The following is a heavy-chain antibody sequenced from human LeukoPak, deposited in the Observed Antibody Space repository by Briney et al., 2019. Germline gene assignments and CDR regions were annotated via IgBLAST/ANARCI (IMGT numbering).Heavy chain of an antibody. CDR3: AKDKSGPWARKPIDY. J-gene: IGHJ4*02. Sequence: GGSLRLSCAASGFTFSSYGMHWVRQAPGKGLEWVAVISYDGSNKYYADSVKGRFTISRDNSKNTLYLQMNSLRAEDTAVYYCAKDKSGPWARKPIDYWGQGTLVTVSS. CDR2: ISYDGSNK. V-gene: IGHV3-30*18. CDR1: GFTFSSYG. D-gene: IGHD1-26*01.